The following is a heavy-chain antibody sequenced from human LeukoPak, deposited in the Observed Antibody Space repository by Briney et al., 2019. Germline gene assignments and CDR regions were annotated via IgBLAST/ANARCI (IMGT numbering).Heavy chain of an antibody. D-gene: IGHD3-22*01. CDR3: ARDFFHSSDSRPFDY. CDR2: IFSRSESI. Sequence: PGGFLRLSCAASGFTFGAYTINWVRQAPGKGLEWVSCIFSRSESILYADSVKGRFTISRDNAQNSLYLQMDSLRVEDTAVYYCARDFFHSSDSRPFDYWGQGTLVTVSS. J-gene: IGHJ4*02. V-gene: IGHV3-21*01. CDR1: GFTFGAYT.